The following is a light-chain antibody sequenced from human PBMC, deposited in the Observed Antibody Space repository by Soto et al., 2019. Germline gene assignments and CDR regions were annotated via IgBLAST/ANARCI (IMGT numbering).Light chain of an antibody. CDR2: GAS. Sequence: EIVMTQSPATLSVSPGERATLSCRASQSISTNLAWYHQKPGQAPRRLIYGASTRATGIPARFSGSGSGTEFTLTISSLQSEDFAVYYCQQYYDWPITFGQGTRLEIK. CDR3: QQYYDWPIT. J-gene: IGKJ5*01. V-gene: IGKV3-15*01. CDR1: QSISTN.